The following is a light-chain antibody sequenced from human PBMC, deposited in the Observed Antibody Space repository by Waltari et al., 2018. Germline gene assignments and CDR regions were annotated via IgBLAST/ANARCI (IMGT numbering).Light chain of an antibody. CDR2: AAS. CDR3: QQNGHPPLT. CDR1: HDISNY. Sequence: DTLMTQSPSSLSASVGDRVTITCRASHDISNYLAWYQQKPGKPPKLLIYAASTLHSGVPSRFSGSGSGTDFILTISSLQPEDVATYYCQQNGHPPLTFGGGTKVEIK. V-gene: IGKV1-9*01. J-gene: IGKJ4*01.